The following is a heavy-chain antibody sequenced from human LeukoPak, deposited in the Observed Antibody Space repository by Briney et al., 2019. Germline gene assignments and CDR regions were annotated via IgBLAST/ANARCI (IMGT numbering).Heavy chain of an antibody. D-gene: IGHD6-13*01. CDR3: ARDLFPEEQQLVLLGTDYYYGMDV. V-gene: IGHV4-38-2*02. CDR2: IYHSGST. J-gene: IGHJ6*02. Sequence: SETLSLTCTVSGYSISSGYYWGWIRQPPGKGLEWIGSIYHSGSTYYNPSLKSRVTISVDTSKNQFSLKLSSVTAADTAVYYCARDLFPEEQQLVLLGTDYYYGMDVWGQGTTVTVSS. CDR1: GYSISSGYY.